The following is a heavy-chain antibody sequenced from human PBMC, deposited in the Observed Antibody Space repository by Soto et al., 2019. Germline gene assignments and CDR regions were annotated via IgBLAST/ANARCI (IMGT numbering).Heavy chain of an antibody. J-gene: IGHJ6*02. CDR1: GGSISSSSYY. CDR2: IYYSGST. D-gene: IGHD6-13*01. V-gene: IGHV4-39*01. CDR3: ARHTRGSSWYVIPPPDYYYYYGMDV. Sequence: SETLSLTCTVSGGSISSSSYYWGWIRQPPGKGLEWIGSIYYSGSTYYNPSLKSRVTISVDTSKNQFSLKLSSVTAADTAVYYCARHTRGSSWYVIPPPDYYYYYGMDVWGQGTTVTVSS.